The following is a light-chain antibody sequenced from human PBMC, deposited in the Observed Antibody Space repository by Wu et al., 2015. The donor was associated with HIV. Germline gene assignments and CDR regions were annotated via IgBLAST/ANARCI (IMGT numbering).Light chain of an antibody. Sequence: DIQMTQSPSSLSASVGDRVTITCRASQGISNFLAWYQQKPGKPPKVLIYAASTLQSGVPSRFSGSGSGTDFTLTISSLQPEDVATYYCQKYNSAPFFGPGTKVDIK. V-gene: IGKV1-27*01. CDR2: AAS. CDR3: QKYNSAPF. CDR1: QGISNF. J-gene: IGKJ3*01.